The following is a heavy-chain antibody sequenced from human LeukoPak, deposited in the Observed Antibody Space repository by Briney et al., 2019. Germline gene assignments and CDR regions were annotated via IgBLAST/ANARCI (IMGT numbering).Heavy chain of an antibody. CDR1: GFSFSNHW. D-gene: IGHD5/OR15-5a*01. CDR3: ASGVLPHDY. V-gene: IGHV3-7*01. J-gene: IGHJ4*02. Sequence: GGSLRLSCAVSGFSFSNHWMNWVRQAPGKGLEWVANIKEDGSEKYYGEFVKGRFTISRDNAKNSLYLQMSSLRAEDAAVYYCASGVLPHDYWGQGTLVTVSS. CDR2: IKEDGSEK.